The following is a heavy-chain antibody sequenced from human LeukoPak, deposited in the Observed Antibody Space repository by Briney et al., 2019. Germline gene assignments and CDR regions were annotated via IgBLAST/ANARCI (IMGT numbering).Heavy chain of an antibody. J-gene: IGHJ4*02. V-gene: IGHV3-23*01. D-gene: IGHD3-10*01. CDR1: GFTFSSYA. CDR2: ISGSGGNT. Sequence: GSLRLSCAASGFTFSSYAMSWVRQAPGKGLEWVSAISGSGGNTYSADSVKGRFTISRDNSKNTLYLQMNSLRAEDTAVYYCARDEGWFGELLVDWGQGTLVTVSS. CDR3: ARDEGWFGELLVD.